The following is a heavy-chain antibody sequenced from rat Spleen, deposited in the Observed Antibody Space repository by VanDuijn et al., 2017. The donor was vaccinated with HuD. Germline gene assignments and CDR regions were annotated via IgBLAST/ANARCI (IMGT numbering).Heavy chain of an antibody. D-gene: IGHD1-9*01. CDR2: ISSGGST. CDR1: GFSLTSNG. J-gene: IGHJ2*01. V-gene: IGHV2S12*01. CDR3: TRSIHTPFDY. Sequence: QVQLKESGPGLVQPSQTLSLTCTVSGFSLTSNGVSWVRQPPGKGLEWIAAISSGGSTYYNSALKSRLSISRDTSKSQVFLKMNSLQTEDTAIYFCTRSIHTPFDYWGQGVMVTVSS.